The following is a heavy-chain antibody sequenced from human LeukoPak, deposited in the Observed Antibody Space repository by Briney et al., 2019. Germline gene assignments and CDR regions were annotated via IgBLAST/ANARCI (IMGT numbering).Heavy chain of an antibody. CDR2: INPNSGGT. Sequence: ASVKVSCKASGYTFTGYYMHWVRQAPGQGLEWMGWINPNSGGTNYAQKFQGRVTMTRDTSISTAYRELSRLRSDDTAVYYCARDTRLQSSRGYSGYDPDLDYWGQGTLVTVSS. CDR3: ARDTRLQSSRGYSGYDPDLDY. J-gene: IGHJ4*02. V-gene: IGHV1-2*02. D-gene: IGHD5-12*01. CDR1: GYTFTGYY.